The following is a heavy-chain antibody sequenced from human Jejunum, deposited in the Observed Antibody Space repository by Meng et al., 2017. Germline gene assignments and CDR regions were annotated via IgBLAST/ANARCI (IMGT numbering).Heavy chain of an antibody. J-gene: IGHJ4*02. CDR3: AEGDYNDPGLDY. CDR1: GFTFGDFP. CDR2: ISYDGSKK. V-gene: IGHV3-30-3*02. D-gene: IGHD4-11*01. Sequence: QVHLVESGGGVVQPGRSLSLSCAASGFTFGDFPMHWVRQAPGKGLEWVAVISYDGSKKSYADSVKGRFTISRDNSKNTLFLKMSSLKPEDTAVYYCAEGDYNDPGLDYWGQGTLVTVSS.